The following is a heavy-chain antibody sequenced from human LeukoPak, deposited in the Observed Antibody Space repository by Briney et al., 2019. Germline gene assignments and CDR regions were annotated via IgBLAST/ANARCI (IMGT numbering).Heavy chain of an antibody. CDR3: ARGTYFDWLLTSRDYGMDV. CDR2: ISAYNGNT. CDR1: GYTFTSYG. V-gene: IGHV1-18*01. J-gene: IGHJ6*02. D-gene: IGHD3-9*01. Sequence: ASVKVSCKASGYTFTSYGISWVRQAPGQGLEWMGWISAYNGNTNCAQKLQGRVTMTTDTSTSTAYMELRSLRSDVTAVYYCARGTYFDWLLTSRDYGMDVWGQGTTVTVSS.